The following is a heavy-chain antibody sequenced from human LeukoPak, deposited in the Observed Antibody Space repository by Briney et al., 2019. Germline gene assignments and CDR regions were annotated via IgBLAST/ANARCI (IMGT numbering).Heavy chain of an antibody. V-gene: IGHV3-23*01. CDR2: ITGSDDST. J-gene: IGHJ4*02. CDR1: GFTINDYA. Sequence: PGGSLRLSCAASGFTINDYALTWVRQAPGKGLEWVSTITGSDDSTYYADSVKGRFTISRDNAKNTLYLQMNSLRAEDTAVYYCVRDLPHYDFWSGSPYWGQGTLVTVSS. CDR3: VRDLPHYDFWSGSPY. D-gene: IGHD3-3*01.